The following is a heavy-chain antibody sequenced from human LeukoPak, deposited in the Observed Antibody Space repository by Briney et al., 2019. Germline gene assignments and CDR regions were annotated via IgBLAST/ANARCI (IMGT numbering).Heavy chain of an antibody. CDR1: GFTFSSYE. J-gene: IGHJ3*02. CDR3: ARSRSSGWYGRNDAFDI. CDR2: ISSSGSTI. D-gene: IGHD6-19*01. Sequence: GGSLRLSCAASGFTFSSYEMNWVRQAPGKGLEWVSYISSSGSTIYYADSVKGRFTISRDNAKNSLYLQMNSLRAEDTAVYYCARSRSSGWYGRNDAFDIWGQGTMVTVSS. V-gene: IGHV3-48*03.